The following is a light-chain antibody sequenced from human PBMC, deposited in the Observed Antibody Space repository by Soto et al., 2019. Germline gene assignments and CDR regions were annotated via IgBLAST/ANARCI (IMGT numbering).Light chain of an antibody. CDR3: AAWDDSLSGYV. V-gene: IGLV1-47*01. Sequence: QSALTQPPSASGTPGQRVTISCSGSSSNIGSNYVYWYQQLPGTAPKLLIYRNNQRPSGVPDRFSGSKSGTSASLAISGLRSEDDSDYYCAAWDDSLSGYVVRTGTKVTVL. CDR1: SSNIGSNY. J-gene: IGLJ1*01. CDR2: RNN.